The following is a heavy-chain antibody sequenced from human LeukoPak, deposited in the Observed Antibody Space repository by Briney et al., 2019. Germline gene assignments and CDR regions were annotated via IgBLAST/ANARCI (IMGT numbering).Heavy chain of an antibody. J-gene: IGHJ1*01. CDR2: IIPIFGTA. V-gene: IGHV1-69*13. D-gene: IGHD2-2*01. CDR1: GGTFSSYA. Sequence: ASVKVSCKASGGTFSSYAISWVRQAPGQGLEWMGGIIPIFGTANYAQKFQGRVTITADESTSTAYMELSSLRPEDTAVYYCARAPQDIVVVPAPFAEYFQHWGQGTLVTVSS. CDR3: ARAPQDIVVVPAPFAEYFQH.